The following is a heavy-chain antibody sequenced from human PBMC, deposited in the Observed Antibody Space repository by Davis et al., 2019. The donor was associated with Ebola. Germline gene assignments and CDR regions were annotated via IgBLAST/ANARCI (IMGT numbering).Heavy chain of an antibody. Sequence: GESLKISCAASGFTFSSYGMHWVRQAPGKGLEWVAFIRYDGSNKYYADSVKGRFTISRDNSKNTLYLQMNSLRAEDTAVYYCARDKDGDYALDYWGQGTLVTVSS. CDR3: ARDKDGDYALDY. CDR2: IRYDGSNK. CDR1: GFTFSSYG. D-gene: IGHD4-17*01. J-gene: IGHJ4*02. V-gene: IGHV3-30*02.